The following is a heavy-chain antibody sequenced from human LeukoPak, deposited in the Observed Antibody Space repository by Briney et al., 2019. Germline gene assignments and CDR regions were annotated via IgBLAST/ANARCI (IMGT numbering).Heavy chain of an antibody. D-gene: IGHD3-9*01. CDR2: IYYSGST. CDR3: ASPGILTGYIFDY. Sequence: PSETLSLTCAVYGGSFSGYCWSWIRQPPGKGLEWIGSIYYSGSTYYNPSLKSRVTISVDTSKNQFSLKLSSVTAADTAVYYCASPGILTGYIFDYWGQGTLVTVSS. CDR1: GGSFSGYC. V-gene: IGHV4-34*01. J-gene: IGHJ4*02.